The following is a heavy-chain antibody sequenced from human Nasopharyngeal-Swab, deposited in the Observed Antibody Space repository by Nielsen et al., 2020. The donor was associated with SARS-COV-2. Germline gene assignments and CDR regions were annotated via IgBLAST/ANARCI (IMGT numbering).Heavy chain of an antibody. CDR1: GFTLSSYD. CDR3: ARAGVDSSSWYGYYFDY. J-gene: IGHJ4*02. Sequence: GESLKISCAASGFTLSSYDMHWVRHVTGQGLEWISTIGTAGDTYYPGSVKGRFTISRDNSKNTLYLQMNSLRAENTAVYYCARAGVDSSSWYGYYFDYWGQGTLVTVSS. CDR2: IGTAGDT. V-gene: IGHV3-13*01. D-gene: IGHD6-13*01.